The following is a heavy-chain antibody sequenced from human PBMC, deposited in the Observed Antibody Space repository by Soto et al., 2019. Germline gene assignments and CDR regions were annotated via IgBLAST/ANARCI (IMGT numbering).Heavy chain of an antibody. CDR2: ISSDGGVK. CDR3: AREGLVGTPRYFDS. CDR1: GFSFSNYA. D-gene: IGHD2-21*02. V-gene: IGHV3-30-3*01. Sequence: GGSLRLSCAASGFSFSNYAMQWVRQAPGKGLEWVTVISSDGGVKFYTDSVKGRFTISRDNVNNLLFLQMYSLTAEDTAVYFCAREGLVGTPRYFDSWGRGILVTVSS. J-gene: IGHJ4*02.